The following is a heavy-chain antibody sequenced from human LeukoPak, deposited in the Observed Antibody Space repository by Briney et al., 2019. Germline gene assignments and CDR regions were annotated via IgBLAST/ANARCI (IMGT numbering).Heavy chain of an antibody. D-gene: IGHD6-6*01. Sequence: ASVKVSCKASGYTFANYDINWVRQATGQGLEWMGWMNPNSGNTGYAQKFQGRVTMTRNTFVSTAYMELSSLRSEDTAVYYCARGDQHVEYSSSPFDYWGQGTLVTVSS. CDR2: MNPNSGNT. CDR1: GYTFANYD. CDR3: ARGDQHVEYSSSPFDY. V-gene: IGHV1-8*01. J-gene: IGHJ4*02.